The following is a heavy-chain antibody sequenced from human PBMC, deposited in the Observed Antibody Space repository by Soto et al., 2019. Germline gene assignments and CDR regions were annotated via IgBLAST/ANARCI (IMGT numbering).Heavy chain of an antibody. CDR2: INPNSGGI. J-gene: IGHJ3*02. V-gene: IGHV1-2*02. D-gene: IGHD2-2*02. Sequence: WASVKVSCKASGYTFTGYYMHWVRQAPGQGXEWMGWINPNSGGINYAQKFQGRVTMTRDTSISTAYMELSRLRSDDTAVYYCARDGGYCSSTSCYTGIFAFDIWGQGAMVTVSS. CDR3: ARDGGYCSSTSCYTGIFAFDI. CDR1: GYTFTGYY.